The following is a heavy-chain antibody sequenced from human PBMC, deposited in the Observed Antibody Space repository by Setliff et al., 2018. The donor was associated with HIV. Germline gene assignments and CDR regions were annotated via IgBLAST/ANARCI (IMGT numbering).Heavy chain of an antibody. D-gene: IGHD3-10*01. CDR1: GYTLTSYA. CDR3: ARQYYGSRSFYDY. V-gene: IGHV7-4-1*02. J-gene: IGHJ4*02. CDR2: INTNTGNP. Sequence: ASVKVSCKASGYTLTSYALNWVRQAPGQGPEWMGWINTNTGNPTYAQGFTGRFVLSLDTSVTTAYLQISSLKAEDTAVYYCARQYYGSRSFYDYWGQGTLVTVSS.